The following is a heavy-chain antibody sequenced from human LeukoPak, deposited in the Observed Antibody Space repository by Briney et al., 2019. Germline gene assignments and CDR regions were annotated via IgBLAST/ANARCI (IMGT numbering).Heavy chain of an antibody. D-gene: IGHD1-26*01. CDR2: IKQDGSEK. V-gene: IGHV3-7*01. Sequence: PGGSLRLSCAASGFTFDDYAMHWVRQAPGKRPEWVANIKQDGSEKYYVDSVKGRFTISRDNAKNSLFLQMNSLRAEDTAMYYCARDKVVGATWFDPWGQGTLVTVSS. J-gene: IGHJ5*02. CDR3: ARDKVVGATWFDP. CDR1: GFTFDDYA.